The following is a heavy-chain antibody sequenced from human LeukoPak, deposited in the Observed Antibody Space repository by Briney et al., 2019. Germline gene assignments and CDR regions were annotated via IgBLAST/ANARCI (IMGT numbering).Heavy chain of an antibody. J-gene: IGHJ4*02. CDR3: ARDRAYDILTGYYDY. V-gene: IGHV3-11*06. D-gene: IGHD3-9*01. CDR1: GFTFSDYY. CDR2: ISSSSSYT. Sequence: GGSLRLSCAASGFTFSDYYMSWIRQAPGKGLEWVSYISSSSSYTNYADSVKGRFTISRDNAKNSLYLQMNSLRAEDTAVYYCARDRAYDILTGYYDYWGQGTLVTVSS.